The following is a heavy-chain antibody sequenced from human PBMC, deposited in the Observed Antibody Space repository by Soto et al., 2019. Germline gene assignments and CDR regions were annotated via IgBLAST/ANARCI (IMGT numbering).Heavy chain of an antibody. Sequence: QVQLQESGPGLVKPSQTLSLTCTVSGASLSSDAYYWSWIRQHPVKGLEWIGYIYYSGATYYNPALESRVTISLDTPQNHFSRRLSSVSAADTAVYYCARGGRRGDVVDIWVPGTMVTVSS. CDR2: IYYSGAT. CDR1: GASLSSDAYY. V-gene: IGHV4-31*03. CDR3: ARGGRRGDVVDI. J-gene: IGHJ3*02. D-gene: IGHD1-1*01.